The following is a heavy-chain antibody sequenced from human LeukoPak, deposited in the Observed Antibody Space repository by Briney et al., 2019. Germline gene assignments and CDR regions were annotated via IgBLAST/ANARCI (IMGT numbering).Heavy chain of an antibody. CDR3: ARLEQWLGIDY. J-gene: IGHJ4*02. CDR2: IYYSGST. V-gene: IGHV4-39*01. D-gene: IGHD6-19*01. CDR1: GGSISSSSYY. Sequence: PSETLSLTCTVSGGSISSSSYYWGWIRQPPGKGLEWIGSIYYSGSTYYNPSLKSRVTISVGTSKNQFSLKLSSVTAADTAVYYCARLEQWLGIDYWGQGTLVTVSS.